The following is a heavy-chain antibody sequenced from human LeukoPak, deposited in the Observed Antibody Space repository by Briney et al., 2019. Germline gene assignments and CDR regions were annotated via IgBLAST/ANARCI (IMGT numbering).Heavy chain of an antibody. CDR2: INPNSGGT. Sequence: ASVKVSCKASGYTFTGYYMHWVRQAPGQGLEWMGWINPNSGGTNYAQKFQGRVTMTRDTSISTAYMELSRLRSDDTAVYYCARADTATSLRASHNVDYWGQGTLVTVSS. J-gene: IGHJ4*02. V-gene: IGHV1-2*02. CDR1: GYTFTGYY. CDR3: ARADTATSLRASHNVDY. D-gene: IGHD5-18*01.